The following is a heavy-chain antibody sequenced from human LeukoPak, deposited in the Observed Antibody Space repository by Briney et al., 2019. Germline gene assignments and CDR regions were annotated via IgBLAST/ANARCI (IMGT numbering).Heavy chain of an antibody. Sequence: PGGSLRLSCAASGFTFSNAWMSWVRQAPGKGREWVGRIKSKTDGGTTDYAALVKGRFTISRADSKNTLYLQMNSLKTEDTAVYYCTTAPVGDLYYYGMDVWGQGTTVTVSS. V-gene: IGHV3-15*01. D-gene: IGHD1-26*01. CDR2: IKSKTDGGTT. CDR1: GFTFSNAW. J-gene: IGHJ6*02. CDR3: TTAPVGDLYYYGMDV.